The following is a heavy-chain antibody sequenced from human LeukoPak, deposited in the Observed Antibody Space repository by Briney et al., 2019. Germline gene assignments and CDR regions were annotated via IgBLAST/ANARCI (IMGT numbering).Heavy chain of an antibody. V-gene: IGHV3-21*01. Sequence: PGGSLRLSCAASGFTFSSYSMNWVRQAPRKGLGWVSSISSSSSYIYYADSVKGRFTISRDNSKNTLYLQMNSLRAEDTAVYYCAREGCHNWNYRYRCGAFDIWGQGTMVTVSS. CDR1: GFTFSSYS. D-gene: IGHD1-7*01. CDR2: ISSSSSYI. CDR3: AREGCHNWNYRYRCGAFDI. J-gene: IGHJ3*02.